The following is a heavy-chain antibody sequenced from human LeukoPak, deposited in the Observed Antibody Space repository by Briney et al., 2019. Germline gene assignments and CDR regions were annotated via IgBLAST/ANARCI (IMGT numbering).Heavy chain of an antibody. CDR2: ISSSSSTI. V-gene: IGHV3-48*01. CDR1: GFTFSSYS. CDR3: ASWYDFWSGYYEDGKYYFDY. D-gene: IGHD3-3*01. Sequence: PGGSLRLSCAASGFTFSSYSMNWVRQAPGKGLEWVSYISSSSSTIYYADSVKGRFTISRDNAKNSLYLQMNSLRAEDTAVYYCASWYDFWSGYYEDGKYYFDYWGQGTLVTVSS. J-gene: IGHJ4*02.